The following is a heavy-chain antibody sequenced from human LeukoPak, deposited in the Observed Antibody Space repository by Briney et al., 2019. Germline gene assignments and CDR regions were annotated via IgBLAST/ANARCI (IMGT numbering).Heavy chain of an antibody. D-gene: IGHD2-2*01. CDR1: GGSFIGYD. Sequence: SETLSLTCGVNGGSFIGYDWSWVRQPPGKGLEWIGEINAGGDTKYNPSLKSRVTISVDTSKNQFSLKLSSVTAADTAVYYCARGRVVPAAAWFEPWREGPLDTVSS. V-gene: IGHV4-34*01. CDR2: INAGGDT. J-gene: IGHJ5*02. CDR3: ARGRVVPAAAWFEP.